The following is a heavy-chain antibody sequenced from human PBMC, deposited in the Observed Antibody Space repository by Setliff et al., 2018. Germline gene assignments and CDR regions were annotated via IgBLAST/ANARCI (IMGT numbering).Heavy chain of an antibody. Sequence: GGSLRLSCATSGFTFSSYWMSWVRQAPGKGLEWVGNINQDGSGKYYVDSVKGRFTISRDNAKNSLHVQLNSLRAEDTAVYYCARDDGYNNRWYYYWGQGTLGTVSS. J-gene: IGHJ4*02. CDR1: GFTFSSYW. V-gene: IGHV3-7*01. CDR2: INQDGSGK. D-gene: IGHD6-13*01. CDR3: ARDDGYNNRWYYY.